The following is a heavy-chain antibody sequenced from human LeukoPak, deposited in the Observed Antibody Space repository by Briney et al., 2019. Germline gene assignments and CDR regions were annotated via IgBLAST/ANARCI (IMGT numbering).Heavy chain of an antibody. CDR2: ISGSSRYI. CDR3: VRDYYDTSLDAFDI. Sequence: PGGSLRLSCAASGFSFSSYSMNWVRQAPGKGLEWVSSISGSSRYIYYADSVKGRFTVSRDNAKNSLYLQMNSLRAEDTAVYYCVRDYYDTSLDAFDIWGQGTMVTVSS. D-gene: IGHD3-22*01. J-gene: IGHJ3*02. CDR1: GFSFSSYS. V-gene: IGHV3-21*01.